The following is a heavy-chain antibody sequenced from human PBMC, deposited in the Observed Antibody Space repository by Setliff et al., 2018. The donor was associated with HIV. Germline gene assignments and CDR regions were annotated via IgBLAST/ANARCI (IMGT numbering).Heavy chain of an antibody. CDR2: ISDTGST. CDR3: ARVNCWPYYFDF. CDR1: GGSMTTDGFY. V-gene: IGHV4-61*08. Sequence: SETLSLTCTVSGGSMTTDGFYWSWIRQPPGKGLEYIGKISDTGSTNYHPSLRGRVAMSVDTSKSQFSLRLTSVTVADTAVYYCARVNCWPYYFDFWGPGTLVTVSS. J-gene: IGHJ4*02. D-gene: IGHD2-21*01.